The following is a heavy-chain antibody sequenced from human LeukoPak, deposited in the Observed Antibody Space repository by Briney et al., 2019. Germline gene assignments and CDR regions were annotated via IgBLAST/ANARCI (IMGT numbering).Heavy chain of an antibody. CDR3: ARDNGGTAMAYYYYYYMDV. CDR2: IIPICGTA. J-gene: IGHJ6*03. V-gene: IGHV1-69*05. D-gene: IGHD5-18*01. Sequence: SVKVSCKASGGTFTSYSISWVRQAPGQGLEWMGGIIPICGTANYAQKFQGRVTITTDESTSTAYMELSSLRSEDTAVYYCARDNGGTAMAYYYYYYMDVSGKGATVTISS. CDR1: GGTFTSYS.